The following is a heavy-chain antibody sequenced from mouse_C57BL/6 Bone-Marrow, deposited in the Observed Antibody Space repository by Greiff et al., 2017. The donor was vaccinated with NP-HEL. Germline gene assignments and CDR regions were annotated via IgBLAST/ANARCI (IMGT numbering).Heavy chain of an antibody. D-gene: IGHD1-1*01. V-gene: IGHV1-76*01. CDR2: IYPGSGNT. J-gene: IGHJ2*01. Sequence: VQLQQSGAELVRPGASVKLSCKASGYTFTDYYINWVKQRPGQGLEWIARIYPGSGNTYYNEKFKGKATLTAEKSSSTAYMQLSSLTSEDSAVYFCAREGGTTVDFDYWGQGTTLTVSS. CDR1: GYTFTDYY. CDR3: AREGGTTVDFDY.